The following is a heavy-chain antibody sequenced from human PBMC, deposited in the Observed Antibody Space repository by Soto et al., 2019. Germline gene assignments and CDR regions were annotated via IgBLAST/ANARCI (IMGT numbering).Heavy chain of an antibody. CDR3: ARALSYYGSGSYYNVGYYFDY. J-gene: IGHJ4*02. V-gene: IGHV4-59*08. CDR1: GGSISSYY. D-gene: IGHD3-10*01. Sequence: SETLSLTCTVSGGSISSYYWSWIRQPPGKGLEWIGYIYYSGSTNYNPSLKSRVTISVDTSKNQFSLKLSSVTAADTAMYYCARALSYYGSGSYYNVGYYFDYWGQGTLVTVSS. CDR2: IYYSGST.